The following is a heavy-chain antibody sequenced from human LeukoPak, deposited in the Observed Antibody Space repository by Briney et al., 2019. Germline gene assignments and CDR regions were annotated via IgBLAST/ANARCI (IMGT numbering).Heavy chain of an antibody. CDR3: ARMRNAFDI. CDR1: GGSISSSSYY. CDR2: IYYSGST. J-gene: IGHJ3*02. V-gene: IGHV4-39*07. Sequence: KPSETLSLTCTVSGGSISSSSYYWGWIRQPPGKGLEWIGSIYYSGSTNYNPSLKSRVTISVDTSKNQFSLKLSSVTAADTAVYYCARMRNAFDIWGQGTMVTVSS.